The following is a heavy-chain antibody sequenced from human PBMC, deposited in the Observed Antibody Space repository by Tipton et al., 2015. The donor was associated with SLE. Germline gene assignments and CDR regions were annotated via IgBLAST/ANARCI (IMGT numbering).Heavy chain of an antibody. J-gene: IGHJ5*02. D-gene: IGHD6-25*01. Sequence: TLSLTCTVSGGSISSGSYYWSWIRQPAGKGLEWIGHIYTSGSTNYNPSLQSRVTISVDTSKNQFSLKLSSVTAADTAVYYCARDRVYSSGIDPWGQGTLVTVSS. CDR1: GGSISSGSYY. V-gene: IGHV4-61*09. CDR2: IYTSGST. CDR3: ARDRVYSSGIDP.